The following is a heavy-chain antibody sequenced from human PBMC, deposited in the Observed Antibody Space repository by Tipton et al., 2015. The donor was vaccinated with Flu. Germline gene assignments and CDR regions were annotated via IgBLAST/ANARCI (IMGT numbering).Heavy chain of an antibody. D-gene: IGHD3-10*01. CDR1: GFILSDYW. J-gene: IGHJ4*02. V-gene: IGHV3-7*01. CDR3: VRKGFGDY. Sequence: GSLRLSCAASGFILSDYWMAWVRQAPGKGLEWVANIKQDGSERYYVDSVKGRFTISRDNAKNSLFLQMNSLRAEDTAVYYCVRKGFGDYWGQGILVTVSS. CDR2: IKQDGSER.